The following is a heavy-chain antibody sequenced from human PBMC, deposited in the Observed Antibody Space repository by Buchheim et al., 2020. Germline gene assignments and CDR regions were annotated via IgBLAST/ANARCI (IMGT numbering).Heavy chain of an antibody. J-gene: IGHJ4*02. D-gene: IGHD6-13*01. CDR3: ARDRQLVGWDVGY. Sequence: EVQLVESGGGLVQPGGSLRLSCAASGFIFSSYWMSWVRQAPGKGLEWVANIKQDGSEKYYVDSVKGRFTISRDNAKNSLYLQMNSLRAEDTAVYYCARDRQLVGWDVGYWGQGTL. CDR2: IKQDGSEK. V-gene: IGHV3-7*01. CDR1: GFIFSSYW.